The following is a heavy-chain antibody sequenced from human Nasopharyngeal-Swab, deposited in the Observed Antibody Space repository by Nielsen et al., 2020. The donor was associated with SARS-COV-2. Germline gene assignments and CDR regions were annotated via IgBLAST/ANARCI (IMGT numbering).Heavy chain of an antibody. Sequence: GGSLRLSCAASGFTFSSYSINWVRQAPGKGLEWVAAISSSGDYIYYAASVKGRFTISRDSAKNSLYLQMNRLRVEDTAVYYCARHTPAMFAFWGQGTLVTVSS. V-gene: IGHV3-21*01. CDR3: ARHTPAMFAF. J-gene: IGHJ4*02. CDR1: GFTFSSYS. CDR2: ISSSGDYI. D-gene: IGHD2-2*02.